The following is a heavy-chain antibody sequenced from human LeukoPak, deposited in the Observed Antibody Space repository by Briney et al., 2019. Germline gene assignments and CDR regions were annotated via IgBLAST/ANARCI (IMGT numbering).Heavy chain of an antibody. CDR2: ISSSGSTI. CDR3: AGDPGWYSGSYSLDY. V-gene: IGHV3-11*04. Sequence: GGSLRLSCAASGFTFSDYYMSWIRQAPGKGLEWVSYISSSGSTIYYADSVKGRFTISGDNAKNSLYLQMNSLRAEDTAVYYCAGDPGWYSGSYSLDYWGQGALVTVSS. J-gene: IGHJ4*02. D-gene: IGHD1-26*01. CDR1: GFTFSDYY.